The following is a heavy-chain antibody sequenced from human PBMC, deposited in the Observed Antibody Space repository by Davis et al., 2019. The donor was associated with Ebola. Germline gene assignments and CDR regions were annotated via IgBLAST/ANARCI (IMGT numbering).Heavy chain of an antibody. D-gene: IGHD5-12*01. CDR3: TTPGGQDSGYDVFDI. V-gene: IGHV1-46*03. CDR2: IAPTGGST. J-gene: IGHJ3*02. Sequence: AASVKVSCKASEYTFTTYYVHWVRQPPGQGLEWMGAIAPTGGSTIYAQKFQGRVTMTRDTSTSTVYMELRSLRSEDTALYYCTTPGGQDSGYDVFDIWGQGTMVTVSS. CDR1: EYTFTTYY.